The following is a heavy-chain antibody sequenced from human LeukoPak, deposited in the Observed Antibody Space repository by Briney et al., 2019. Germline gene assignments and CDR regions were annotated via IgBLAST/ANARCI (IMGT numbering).Heavy chain of an antibody. CDR2: IYHSGST. D-gene: IGHD2-2*01. CDR1: GGSISSGGYY. J-gene: IGHJ5*02. V-gene: IGHV4-30-2*01. Sequence: SETLSLTCTVSGGSISSGGYYWSWIRQPPGKGLEWIGYIYHSGSTYYNPSLKSRVTISVDTSKNQFSLKLSSVTAADTAVYYCARDNYGVCSSTSCHPKENWFDPWGQGTLVTVSS. CDR3: ARDNYGVCSSTSCHPKENWFDP.